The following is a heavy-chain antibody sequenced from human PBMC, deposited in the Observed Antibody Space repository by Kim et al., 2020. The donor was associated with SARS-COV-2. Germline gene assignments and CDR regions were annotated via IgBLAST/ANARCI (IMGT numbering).Heavy chain of an antibody. CDR2: ISGSGGST. D-gene: IGHD3-3*01. CDR1: GFTFSSYA. V-gene: IGHV3-23*01. J-gene: IGHJ6*03. CDR3: AKEGKYYDFWCGYFGDYYYFYMDV. Sequence: GGSLRLSCAASGFTFSSYAMSWVCQAPGKGLEWVSAISGSGGSTYYADSVKGRFTISRDNSKNTLYLQMNSLRAEDTAVYYCAKEGKYYDFWCGYFGDYYYFYMDVWGKGTTVTVSS.